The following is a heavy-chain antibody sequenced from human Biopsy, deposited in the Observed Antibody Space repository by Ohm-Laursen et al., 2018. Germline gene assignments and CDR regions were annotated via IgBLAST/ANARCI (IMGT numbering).Heavy chain of an antibody. CDR2: IHTSGST. CDR1: GDSISNDY. D-gene: IGHD1-26*01. V-gene: IGHV4-4*07. Sequence: TLSLTCAVSGDSISNDYRSWIRQSAGKGLEWIGRIHTSGSTNHNLSLKSRVTMSVDTSKNHFSLNLNSVTAADTAVYYCAGIVLGPTNDAFDIWGQGTMVTVSS. CDR3: AGIVLGPTNDAFDI. J-gene: IGHJ3*02.